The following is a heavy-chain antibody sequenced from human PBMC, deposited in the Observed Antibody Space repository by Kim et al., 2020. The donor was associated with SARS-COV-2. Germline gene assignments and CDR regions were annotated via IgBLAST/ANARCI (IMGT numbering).Heavy chain of an antibody. J-gene: IGHJ3*02. D-gene: IGHD3-10*01. CDR3: ARGTRWFGDAFDI. Sequence: YNPSLKSRVTISVDTSKNQFSLKLSSVTAADTAVYYCARGTRWFGDAFDIWGQGTMVTVSS. V-gene: IGHV4-31*02.